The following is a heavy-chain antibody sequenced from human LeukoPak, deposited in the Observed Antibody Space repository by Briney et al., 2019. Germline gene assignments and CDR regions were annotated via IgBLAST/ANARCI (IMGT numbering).Heavy chain of an antibody. J-gene: IGHJ4*02. D-gene: IGHD6-19*01. V-gene: IGHV1-8*01. CDR2: MNPNSGNT. CDR1: GYTFTSYD. CDR3: ARVRAVAVEFDY. Sequence: GASAKVSCKASGYTFTSYDINWVRQATGQGLEWMGWMNPNSGNTGYAQKFQGRVTMTRNTSISTAYMELSSLRSEDTAVYYCARVRAVAVEFDYWGQGTLVTVPS.